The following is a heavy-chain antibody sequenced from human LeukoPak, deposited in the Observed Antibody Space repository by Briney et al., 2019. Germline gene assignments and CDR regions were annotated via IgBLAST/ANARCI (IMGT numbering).Heavy chain of an antibody. CDR3: ARVGSEGYYYYYMDV. CDR2: IYTSGST. Sequence: SETLSLTCTVSGGSISSYYWSWIRQPAGKGLERIGRIYTSGSTNYNPSLKSRVTMSVDTSKNQFSLNLSSVTAADTAVYYCARVGSEGYYYYYMDVWGKGTTVTVSS. CDR1: GGSISSYY. V-gene: IGHV4-4*07. J-gene: IGHJ6*03. D-gene: IGHD1-14*01.